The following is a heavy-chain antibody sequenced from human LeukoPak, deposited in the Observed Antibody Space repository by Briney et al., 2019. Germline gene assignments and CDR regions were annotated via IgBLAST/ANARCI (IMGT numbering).Heavy chain of an antibody. CDR3: ARVACSGGSCWFDP. Sequence: PSQTLSLTCTVSGGSISSGGYYWSWIRQHPGTGLEWIGYIYYSGSTYYNPSLKSRVTISVDTSKNQFSLKLSSVTAADTAVYYCARVACSGGSCWFDPWGQGTLVTVSS. CDR2: IYYSGST. V-gene: IGHV4-31*03. CDR1: GGSISSGGYY. J-gene: IGHJ5*02. D-gene: IGHD2-15*01.